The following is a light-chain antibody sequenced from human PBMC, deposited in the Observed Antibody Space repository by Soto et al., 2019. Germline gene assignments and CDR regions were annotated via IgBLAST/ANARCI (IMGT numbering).Light chain of an antibody. CDR3: QHFNSWPLL. J-gene: IGKJ1*01. CDR2: GAS. CDR1: QSVSSNY. V-gene: IGKV3-20*01. Sequence: EIVLTQSPGTLSLSPGERATLSCRASQSVSSNYLAWYQQKPGQAPRPLIYGASSRATGIPDRFSGSGAGTDFTLTISRLEPEDFAVYYCQHFNSWPLLFGQGTKVEIK.